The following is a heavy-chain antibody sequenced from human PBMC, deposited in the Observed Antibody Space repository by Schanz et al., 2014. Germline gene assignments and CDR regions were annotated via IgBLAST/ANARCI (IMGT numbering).Heavy chain of an antibody. V-gene: IGHV3-23*04. CDR2: ITGASDHI. CDR1: GFIVRSNY. Sequence: EVQLVQSGGGLVQPGGSLRLSCAVSGFIVRSNYMTWVRQAPGKGLEWVSGITGASDHIDYAESVKGRFTISRDNSKNTLYLQMNSLRAGDAAVYYCARGLIAAAGGAFDYWGQGTLVAVSA. J-gene: IGHJ4*02. CDR3: ARGLIAAAGGAFDY. D-gene: IGHD6-13*01.